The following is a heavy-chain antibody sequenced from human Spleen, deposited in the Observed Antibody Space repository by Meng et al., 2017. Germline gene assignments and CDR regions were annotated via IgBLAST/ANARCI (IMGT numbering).Heavy chain of an antibody. CDR1: GFTVSTNY. J-gene: IGHJ4*02. D-gene: IGHD6-19*01. Sequence: GESLKISCAVSGFTVSTNYMSWVRQAPGKGLEWVSVIYRDGRTYYADSVKGRFTISRDNSKNTLYLQMNSLRAEDTAVYYCAKANWATVAGTYGYFDYWGQGTLVTVSS. CDR2: IYRDGRT. CDR3: AKANWATVAGTYGYFDY. V-gene: IGHV3-53*01.